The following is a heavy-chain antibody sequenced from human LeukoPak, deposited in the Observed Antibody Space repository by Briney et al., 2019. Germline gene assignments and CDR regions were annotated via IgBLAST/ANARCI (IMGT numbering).Heavy chain of an antibody. J-gene: IGHJ4*02. CDR2: IDQDGSDK. CDR3: VRDQGAAGGY. Sequence: GGSLRLSCAAPGFIFSRYWMTWVRQAPGKGLEWVANIDQDGSDKLYVDSVKGRFTISRDNAKNSLYLQLNSLRAEDTAMYYCVRDQGAAGGYWGQGTLVFVSS. D-gene: IGHD6-13*01. CDR1: GFIFSRYW. V-gene: IGHV3-7*01.